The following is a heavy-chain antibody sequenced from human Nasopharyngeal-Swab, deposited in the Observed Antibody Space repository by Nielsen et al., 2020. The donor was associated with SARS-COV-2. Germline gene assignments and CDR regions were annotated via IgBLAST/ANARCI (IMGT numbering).Heavy chain of an antibody. V-gene: IGHV3-30*04. J-gene: IGHJ6*02. CDR1: GFTFSSNP. CDR3: ARDPGEAPPRSYYDMDV. D-gene: IGHD3-10*01. Sequence: GESLKISCAASGFTFSSNPMYWVRQAPGKGLDWVAIISYDGSDKYFADSVKGRFTISRDNSKNTLCLQMNSLRVEDTAMNYCARDPGEAPPRSYYDMDVWGQGTTVTVSS. CDR2: ISYDGSDK.